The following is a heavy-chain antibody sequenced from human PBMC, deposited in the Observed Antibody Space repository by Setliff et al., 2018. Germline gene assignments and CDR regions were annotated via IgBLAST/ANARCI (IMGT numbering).Heavy chain of an antibody. CDR1: GGTFSSYG. V-gene: IGHV1-18*01. CDR2: ISPYNGKT. CDR3: ARGSRGFDY. J-gene: IGHJ4*02. Sequence: GASVKVSCKASGGTFSSYGISWVRQAPGQGLEWMGWISPYNGKTNHAQNLQDRVAITRDTSASTAYMELSSLTSEDTAVYFCARGSRGFDYWGQGALVTVSS.